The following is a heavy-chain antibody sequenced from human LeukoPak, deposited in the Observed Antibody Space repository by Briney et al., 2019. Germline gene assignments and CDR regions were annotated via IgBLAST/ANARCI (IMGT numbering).Heavy chain of an antibody. CDR2: IYYSGST. D-gene: IGHD2-21*02. J-gene: IGHJ6*03. CDR1: GGSISSYY. Sequence: PSETLSLTCTVSGGSISSYYWSWIRQPPGKGLEWIGYIYYSGSTNYDPSLNSRVTISVDTSKNQFSLKLSSVTTADTAVYYCARVLRHSYYMDVWGKGTTVTVSS. V-gene: IGHV4-59*01. CDR3: ARVLRHSYYMDV.